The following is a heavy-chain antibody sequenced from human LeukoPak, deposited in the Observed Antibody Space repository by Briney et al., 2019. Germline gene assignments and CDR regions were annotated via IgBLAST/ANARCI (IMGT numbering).Heavy chain of an antibody. CDR1: GGSISTYY. Sequence: PSETLSLTCTVSGGSISTYYWSWLRQPPGKGLEGLGYIYDSGSTNYNPSLKSRVTISEDTSKRQFSLNLRSVTAADTAVYYCARVVGRYCSSTSCYIDYWGQGTLVTVSS. D-gene: IGHD2-2*01. V-gene: IGHV4-59*01. J-gene: IGHJ4*02. CDR3: ARVVGRYCSSTSCYIDY. CDR2: IYDSGST.